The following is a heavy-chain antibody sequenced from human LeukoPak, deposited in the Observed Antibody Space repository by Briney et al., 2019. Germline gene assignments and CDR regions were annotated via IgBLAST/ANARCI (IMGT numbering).Heavy chain of an antibody. J-gene: IGHJ5*02. Sequence: SETLSLTCTVSGGSISSSSYYWGWIRQPPGKGLEGFGSIYYSGSTYYNPSLKSRVTISVDTSKNQFSLKLSSGTAADTAVYYCARHHWNYESNWFDPWGQGTLVTVSS. CDR1: GGSISSSSYY. CDR2: IYYSGST. D-gene: IGHD1-7*01. V-gene: IGHV4-39*01. CDR3: ARHHWNYESNWFDP.